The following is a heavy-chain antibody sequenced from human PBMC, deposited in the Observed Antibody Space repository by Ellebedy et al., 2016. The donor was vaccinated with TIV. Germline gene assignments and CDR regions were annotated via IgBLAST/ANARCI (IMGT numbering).Heavy chain of an antibody. D-gene: IGHD1-1*01. CDR2: IASSSSTI. Sequence: GESLKISXGASGFTFSSYSMNWLRRAPGKGLEWVSYIASSSSTIYYADSVKGRLTISRDNARSSLYLQLNSLGAEDTAVYYCARGRYNWNDAGYFDSWGQGTLVTVSS. CDR3: ARGRYNWNDAGYFDS. CDR1: GFTFSSYS. V-gene: IGHV3-48*04. J-gene: IGHJ4*02.